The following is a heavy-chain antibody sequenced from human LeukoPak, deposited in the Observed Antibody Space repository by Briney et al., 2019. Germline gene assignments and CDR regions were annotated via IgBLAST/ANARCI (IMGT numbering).Heavy chain of an antibody. J-gene: IGHJ4*02. CDR1: GFTVSSNY. CDR2: IYSGGST. Sequence: GGSLRLSCAASGFTVSSNYMSWVRQAPGKGLEWVSVIYSGGSTYYADSVKGRFTISRDNSKNTLYLQMNSLRAEDTAVYYCARDTKSSYYTGDFDYWGQGTLVTVSS. CDR3: ARDTKSSYYTGDFDY. D-gene: IGHD3-3*01. V-gene: IGHV3-66*01.